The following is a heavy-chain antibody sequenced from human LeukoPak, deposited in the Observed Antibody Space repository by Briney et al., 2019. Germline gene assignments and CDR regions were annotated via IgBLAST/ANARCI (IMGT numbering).Heavy chain of an antibody. CDR3: AKDPSFRPGYFDY. V-gene: IGHV3-30*02. Sequence: PGGSLRLSCAASGFTFSSYGMHWVRQAPDKGLEWVAFIGYDGSNKYYADSVKGRFTISRDNSKNTLYLQMNSLRAEDTAVYYCAKDPSFRPGYFDYWGQGTLVTVSS. J-gene: IGHJ4*02. CDR1: GFTFSSYG. CDR2: IGYDGSNK.